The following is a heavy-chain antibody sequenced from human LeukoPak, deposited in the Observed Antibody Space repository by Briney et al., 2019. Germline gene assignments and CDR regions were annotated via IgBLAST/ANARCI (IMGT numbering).Heavy chain of an antibody. CDR3: AKLCGHNICGTGVFDI. V-gene: IGHV4-4*07. CDR1: GGSISSYS. D-gene: IGHD3-3*02. Sequence: PSETLSLTCSVSGGSISSYSWCWIRRPAGKGLEWMGRIQTSGATNYNPALNNRVTMSLDTSKNQLSLEVSSMTAADAAVYYCAKLCGHNICGTGVFDIWGQGTIVTVFS. J-gene: IGHJ3*02. CDR2: IQTSGAT.